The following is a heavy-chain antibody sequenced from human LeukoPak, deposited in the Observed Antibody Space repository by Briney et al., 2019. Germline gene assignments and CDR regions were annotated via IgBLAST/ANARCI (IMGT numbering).Heavy chain of an antibody. CDR3: ARLVGAIDY. CDR2: IYHSGST. Sequence: SETLSLTCADSGYSISSGYYWGWIRPPPGKGLEWIRSIYHSGSTYYNPSLKRRVTLSVETSKNQSSLKLGSGTAADTAVYYCARLVGAIDYWGQGTLVTVSS. J-gene: IGHJ4*02. D-gene: IGHD1-26*01. V-gene: IGHV4-38-2*01. CDR1: GYSISSGYY.